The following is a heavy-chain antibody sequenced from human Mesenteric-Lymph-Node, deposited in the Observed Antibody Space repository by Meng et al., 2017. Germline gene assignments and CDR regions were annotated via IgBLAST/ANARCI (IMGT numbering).Heavy chain of an antibody. D-gene: IGHD4-11*01. CDR1: GYTFTSYD. Sequence: ASVKVSCKASGYTFTSYDINWVRQATGQGREWMGWMNPNSGNTGYAQKFQGRVTMIRNTSISTAYMELSSLRSEDTAVYYCARGGLQLRPRRWFDPWGQGTLVTVSS. CDR2: MNPNSGNT. V-gene: IGHV1-8*01. CDR3: ARGGLQLRPRRWFDP. J-gene: IGHJ5*02.